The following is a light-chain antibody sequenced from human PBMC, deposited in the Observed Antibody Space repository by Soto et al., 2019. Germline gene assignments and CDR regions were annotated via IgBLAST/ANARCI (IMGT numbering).Light chain of an antibody. CDR2: EVS. CDR1: SSDVGGYNY. J-gene: IGLJ1*01. Sequence: QSVLTQPPSASGSPGQSVTISCTGTSSDVGGYNYVSWYQQHPGKAPKLMIYEVSKRPSGVPDRFSGSKSGNTASLTVSGLQAEDEAGYYCCSYAGSYTYVFGSGTKV. V-gene: IGLV2-8*01. CDR3: CSYAGSYTYV.